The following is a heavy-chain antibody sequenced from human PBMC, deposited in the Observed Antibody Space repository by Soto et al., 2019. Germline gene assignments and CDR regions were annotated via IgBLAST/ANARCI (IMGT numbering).Heavy chain of an antibody. CDR1: GFAVSSSY. D-gene: IGHD1-20*01. V-gene: IGHV3-53*01. Sequence: QTGGSLRLSCAASGFAVSSSYMMWVRQAPGKGLECISVTYTDGSTHYADSVKDRFTISRDDSRNTLYLQMNSLRAEDTAVYYCARDPPITSDYALDVWGQGTTVTVSS. CDR3: ARDPPITSDYALDV. CDR2: TYTDGST. J-gene: IGHJ6*02.